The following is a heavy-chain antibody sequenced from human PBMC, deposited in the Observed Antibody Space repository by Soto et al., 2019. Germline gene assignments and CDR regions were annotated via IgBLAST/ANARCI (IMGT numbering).Heavy chain of an antibody. J-gene: IGHJ6*04. Sequence: EVHLVESGGGLVQPGGSLRLSCAASGFTVSSKSMSWVRQAPGKGLEWVSLIQSGGTTYYAASVKGRFTISRDTSENTRHVQRDGLRAEDTAVYYCARDDVLCDGGRCYGVPLDVWGKGTTFTVSS. V-gene: IGHV3-66*01. CDR3: ARDDVLCDGGRCYGVPLDV. CDR2: IQSGGTT. D-gene: IGHD2-15*01. CDR1: GFTVSSKS.